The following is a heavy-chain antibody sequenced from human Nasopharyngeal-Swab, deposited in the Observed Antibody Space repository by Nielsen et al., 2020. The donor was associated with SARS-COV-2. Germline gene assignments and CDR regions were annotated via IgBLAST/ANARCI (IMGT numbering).Heavy chain of an antibody. CDR2: ISGSGGST. V-gene: IGHV3-23*01. D-gene: IGHD1-26*01. CDR3: AKEDGIVGATRDFGAY. Sequence: VRQAPGKGLEWVSDISGSGGSTYYGDSVKGRFTISRDNSQNTLYLQMNTLRAEDTAVYYCAKEDGIVGATRDFGAYWGQGTLVTVSS. J-gene: IGHJ4*02.